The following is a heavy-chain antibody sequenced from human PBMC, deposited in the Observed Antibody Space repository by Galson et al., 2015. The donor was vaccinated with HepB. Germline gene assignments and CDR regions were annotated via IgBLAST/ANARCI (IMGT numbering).Heavy chain of an antibody. V-gene: IGHV3-73*01. CDR2: IRSKANSYAT. J-gene: IGHJ4*02. D-gene: IGHD3-22*01. Sequence: SLRLSCAASGFTFSGSAMHWVRQASGKGLEWVGRIRSKANSYATAYAASVKGRFTISRDDSKNTAYLQMNSLKTEDTAVYYCTRRSYYDSSFFDYWGQGTLVTVSS. CDR3: TRRSYYDSSFFDY. CDR1: GFTFSGSA.